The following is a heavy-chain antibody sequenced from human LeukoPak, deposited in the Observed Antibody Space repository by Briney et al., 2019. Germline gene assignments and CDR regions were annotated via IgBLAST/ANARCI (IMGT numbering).Heavy chain of an antibody. CDR2: ISSSSSYI. CDR1: GFTFSSYS. V-gene: IGHV3-21*01. Sequence: GGYLRLSCAASGFTFSSYSMNWVRQAPGKGLGWVSSISSSSSYIYYADSVKGRFTISRDNAKNSLYLQMNSLRAEDTAVYYCASIIRYYYDSSGFPSGWGQGTLVTVSS. CDR3: ASIIRYYYDSSGFPSG. J-gene: IGHJ4*02. D-gene: IGHD3-22*01.